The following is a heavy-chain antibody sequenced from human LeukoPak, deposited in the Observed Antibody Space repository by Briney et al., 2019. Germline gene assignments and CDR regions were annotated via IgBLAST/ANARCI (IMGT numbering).Heavy chain of an antibody. Sequence: GWSPRLSCAVSGLTFSSYTFTWVRQAPGKGLEWLSSITPGGTIYYADSVKGRFTISRANAKNSLYLQLNRLRAEDTALYYCATELLEAEFYYGMDVWGQGTTVTVAS. D-gene: IGHD2-15*01. V-gene: IGHV3-48*01. CDR3: ATELLEAEFYYGMDV. CDR1: GLTFSSYT. CDR2: ITPGGTI. J-gene: IGHJ6*02.